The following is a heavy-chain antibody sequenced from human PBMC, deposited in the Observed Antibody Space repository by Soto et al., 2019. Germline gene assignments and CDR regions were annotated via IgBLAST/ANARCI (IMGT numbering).Heavy chain of an antibody. CDR3: AAPAGRFGEQVYYYYGMDV. CDR2: IVVGSGNT. Sequence: SVKVSCKASGFTSTSSAVQWVRQARGQRLEWIGWIVVGSGNTNYAQKFQERVTITRDMSTSTAYMGLSSLRSEDTAVYYCAAPAGRFGEQVYYYYGMDVWGQGTTVTVSS. CDR1: GFTSTSSA. J-gene: IGHJ6*02. V-gene: IGHV1-58*01. D-gene: IGHD3-10*01.